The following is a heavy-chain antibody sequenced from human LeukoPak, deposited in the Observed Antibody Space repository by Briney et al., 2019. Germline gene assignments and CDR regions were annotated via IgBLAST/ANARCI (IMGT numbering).Heavy chain of an antibody. CDR1: GFTFDDYG. J-gene: IGHJ5*02. V-gene: IGHV3-20*04. CDR3: ARSYAQYCSTASCSHCDR. D-gene: IGHD2-2*01. CDR2: INWNGGST. Sequence: GGSLRLSCAASGFTFDDYGMAWVRQAPGKGLEWVSGINWNGGSTGYADSVKGRFTISRDNAKNSLYLQMNSLRAEDTAFYYRARSYAQYCSTASCSHCDRWGQGTLVTVSS.